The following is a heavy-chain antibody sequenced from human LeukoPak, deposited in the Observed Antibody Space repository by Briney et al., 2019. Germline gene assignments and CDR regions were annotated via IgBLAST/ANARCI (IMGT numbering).Heavy chain of an antibody. Sequence: SETLSLTCAVYGGSFSGYYWSWIRQPPGKGLEWIGEINHSGSTNYNPSLKSRVTISVDTSKNQFSLKLSSVTAADTAVYYCARNRGGSGSYSDYWSQGTLVTVSS. CDR1: GGSFSGYY. CDR3: ARNRGGSGSYSDY. V-gene: IGHV4-34*01. J-gene: IGHJ4*02. D-gene: IGHD3-10*01. CDR2: INHSGST.